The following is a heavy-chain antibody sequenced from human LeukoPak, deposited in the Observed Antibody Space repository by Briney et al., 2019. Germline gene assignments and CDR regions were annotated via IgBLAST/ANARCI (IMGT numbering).Heavy chain of an antibody. CDR3: ARANFLYCSSTTCLFDY. V-gene: IGHV1-2*02. CDR1: GYTLTDYY. CDR2: INPNDGDT. Sequence: GASVKVSCEASGYTLTDYYMHWVRQAPGQGFEWMGWINPNDGDTNYAQKFQGRVTMTRDTSISTAHMEVSRLRSDDTAVYYCARANFLYCSSTTCLFDYWGQGTLVTVSS. J-gene: IGHJ4*02. D-gene: IGHD2-2*01.